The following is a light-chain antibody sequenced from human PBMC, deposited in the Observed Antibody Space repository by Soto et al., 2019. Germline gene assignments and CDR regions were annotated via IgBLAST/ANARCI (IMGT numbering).Light chain of an antibody. Sequence: EIVLTQSPGTLALSLGDGATLSCRASQTVNRNYLAWYHQKPGQPPRLLIYGVSNRATGVPDRFSGGGSGTEFTLTFVSLEPDDFGTYYCQQYIDSPRTFGQGTRVEVK. J-gene: IGKJ1*01. CDR2: GVS. V-gene: IGKV3-20*01. CDR1: QTVNRNY. CDR3: QQYIDSPRT.